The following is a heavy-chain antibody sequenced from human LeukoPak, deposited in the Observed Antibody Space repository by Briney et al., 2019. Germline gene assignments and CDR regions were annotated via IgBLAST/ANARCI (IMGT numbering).Heavy chain of an antibody. Sequence: PGGSLRLSCAASGFTFSSYGMHWVRQAPGKGLEWVAFIRYDGSNKYYADSVKGRFTISRDNSKNTLYLQMNSLRAEDTAVYYCARADVYSGSEYDYWGQGTLVTVSS. CDR3: ARADVYSGSEYDY. D-gene: IGHD6-19*01. V-gene: IGHV3-30*02. CDR1: GFTFSSYG. J-gene: IGHJ4*02. CDR2: IRYDGSNK.